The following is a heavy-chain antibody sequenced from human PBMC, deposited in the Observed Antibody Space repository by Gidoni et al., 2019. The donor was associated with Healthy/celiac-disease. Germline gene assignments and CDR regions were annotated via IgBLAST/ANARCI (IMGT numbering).Heavy chain of an antibody. Sequence: QLQLQESGPGLVKPSETLSLTCTVAGGYITRSSYYWGWIRQPPGKGLEWIGSVYYGGSTYSIPSLKSRVTISVATSKNQFSLRLRSVTATDTAVYYCARPYHTNYDILTGLPWYGMDVWGQGTTVTVSS. CDR1: GGYITRSSYY. J-gene: IGHJ6*02. V-gene: IGHV4-39*01. D-gene: IGHD3-9*01. CDR3: ARPYHTNYDILTGLPWYGMDV. CDR2: VYYGGST.